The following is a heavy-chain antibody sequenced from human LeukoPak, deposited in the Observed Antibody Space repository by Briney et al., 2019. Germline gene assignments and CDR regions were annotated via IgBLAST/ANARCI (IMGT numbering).Heavy chain of an antibody. CDR2: ISSSGSTT. CDR1: GFTFSSYE. V-gene: IGHV3-48*03. CDR3: ATTRIQLWLPDY. D-gene: IGHD5-18*01. J-gene: IGHJ4*02. Sequence: PGGSLRLSCAASGFTFSSYEMNWVRQAPGKGLEWVSYISSSGSTTYYADSVKGRFTISRDNAKNSLYLQMNSLRAEDTAVYYCATTRIQLWLPDYWGQGTLVTVSS.